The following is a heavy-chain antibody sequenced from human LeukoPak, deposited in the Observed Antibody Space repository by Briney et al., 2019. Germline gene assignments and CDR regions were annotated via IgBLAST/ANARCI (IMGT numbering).Heavy chain of an antibody. V-gene: IGHV4-34*01. CDR3: ARGGQQLGPHDY. Sequence: PSETLSLTCAVYGGSFSGYYWSWIRQPPGKGLEWIGEINHSGSTNYNPSLKSRVTISVDTSKNQFSLKLSSVTAADTAVYYCARGGQQLGPHDYWGQGTLVTVSS. D-gene: IGHD6-13*01. CDR2: INHSGST. CDR1: GGSFSGYY. J-gene: IGHJ4*02.